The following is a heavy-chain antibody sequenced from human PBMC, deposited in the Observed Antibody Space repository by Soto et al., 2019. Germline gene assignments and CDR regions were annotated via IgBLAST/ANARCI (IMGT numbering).Heavy chain of an antibody. CDR2: ISAGGGGT. J-gene: IGHJ4*01. CDR1: GFTLTRSA. Sequence: QFGGSLRLSCAGSGFTLTRSAVSWVRQAPGKGLEWVSGISAGGGGTYYADSVKGRFTISRDISKNTVYLQMNGLRVEDTAVYYCAKDMGHWVETFDYWGHGTPVTIS. D-gene: IGHD2-21*02. V-gene: IGHV3-23*01. CDR3: AKDMGHWVETFDY.